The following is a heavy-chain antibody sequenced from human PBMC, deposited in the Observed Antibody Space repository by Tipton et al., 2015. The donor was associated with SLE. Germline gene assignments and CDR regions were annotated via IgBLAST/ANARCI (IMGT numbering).Heavy chain of an antibody. CDR2: IHHSGST. J-gene: IGHJ4*02. CDR1: GYSISSGHY. D-gene: IGHD2-2*01. V-gene: IGHV4-38-2*02. Sequence: LVKPSETLSLNCSVSGYSISSGHYWGWIRQPPGKGLEWIGSIHHSGSTYYKPSLKSRVTISLDTSKNQFSLKLTSVTAADTAIYYCARGSSGPAAAGFWGQGTLVTVSS. CDR3: ARGSSGPAAAGF.